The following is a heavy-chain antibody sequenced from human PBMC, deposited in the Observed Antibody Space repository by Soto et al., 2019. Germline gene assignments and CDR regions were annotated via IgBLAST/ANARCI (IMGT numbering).Heavy chain of an antibody. J-gene: IGHJ6*02. CDR1: GDSITSYY. D-gene: IGHD3-10*01. CDR2: FYYTGST. CDR3: ARHAFGSGFYYGMGV. V-gene: IGHV4-59*08. Sequence: QVQLQESGPGLVKPSETLSLTCTVSGDSITSYYWSWIRQPPGKGLEWLGYFYYTGSTTYNPSLKSRVTISLDTSKNQFSLKLNSVTAADTAVYYCARHAFGSGFYYGMGVWGQGTTVTVSS.